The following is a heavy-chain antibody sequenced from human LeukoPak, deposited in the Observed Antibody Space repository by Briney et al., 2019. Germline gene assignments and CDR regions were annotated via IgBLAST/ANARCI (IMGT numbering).Heavy chain of an antibody. D-gene: IGHD5-18*01. CDR3: ARDPGYSYAVDY. CDR1: GYTFTGHY. V-gene: IGHV1-2*06. Sequence: ASVKVSCKASGYTFTGHYLHWVRQAPGQGLEWMGRINPNTGVTEYVQKFQGRVTMTRDTSISTAYVELTRLRSDDTAIYYCARDPGYSYAVDYWGQGTLVTVSS. CDR2: INPNTGVT. J-gene: IGHJ4*02.